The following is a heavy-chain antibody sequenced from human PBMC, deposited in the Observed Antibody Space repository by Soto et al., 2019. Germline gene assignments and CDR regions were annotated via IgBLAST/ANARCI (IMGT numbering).Heavy chain of an antibody. CDR2: ISGGGDVK. CDR1: GFTFSSYP. CDR3: ARAQPTYSSSYFDY. J-gene: IGHJ4*02. Sequence: EVQLLESGGDLVQPGGSLKLSCAASGFTFSSYPMSWVRQAPGKGLGWVSTISGGGDVKYYTASVKGRFTISRDNSKNTLYVHMNSLRAEDTAVYYCARAQPTYSSSYFDYWGQGTLVTVSS. V-gene: IGHV3-23*01. D-gene: IGHD3-22*01.